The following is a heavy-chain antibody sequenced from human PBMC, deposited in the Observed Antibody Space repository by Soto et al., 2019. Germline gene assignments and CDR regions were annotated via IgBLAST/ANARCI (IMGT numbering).Heavy chain of an antibody. D-gene: IGHD1-26*01. V-gene: IGHV3-23*01. Sequence: EVQLLESGGGLVQPGGSLRLSCAASGFTFSSYAMSWVRQAPGKGLEWVSAISIRGDKTYYADSVKGRVTISRDSSKNTLYLQMNSLRAEDTAIYHCAKGVQWELPLEYWGQGTLVTVSS. CDR3: AKGVQWELPLEY. J-gene: IGHJ4*02. CDR1: GFTFSSYA. CDR2: ISIRGDKT.